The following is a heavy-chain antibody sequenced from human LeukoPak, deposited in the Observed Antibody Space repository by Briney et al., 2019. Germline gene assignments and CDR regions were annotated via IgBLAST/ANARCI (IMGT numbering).Heavy chain of an antibody. Sequence: SETLSLTCILCGGSISSYYWSWIRQPAGKGLEWIGRIYTSGSINYNPSLKSRVTMSVDTSKNQFSLKLTSLTAADTAVYYCARDHRRDYGDYHFDYWGQGTLVTVSS. CDR3: ARDHRRDYGDYHFDY. CDR1: GGSISSYY. D-gene: IGHD4-17*01. V-gene: IGHV4-4*07. CDR2: IYTSGSI. J-gene: IGHJ4*02.